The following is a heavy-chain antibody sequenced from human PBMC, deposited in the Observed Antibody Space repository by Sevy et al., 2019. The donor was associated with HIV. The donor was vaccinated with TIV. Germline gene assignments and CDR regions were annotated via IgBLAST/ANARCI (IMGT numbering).Heavy chain of an antibody. Sequence: GGSLRLSCAASGFIFRSYVMSWVRQAPGKGLEWVSTISGSGGYTYYADSVKGRFTISSDNSKNTLELEMNSLRVEDTAVYYCAGGSWSGFDYWGQGTLVTVSS. D-gene: IGHD3-3*01. CDR2: ISGSGGYT. CDR1: GFIFRSYV. V-gene: IGHV3-23*01. CDR3: AGGSWSGFDY. J-gene: IGHJ4*02.